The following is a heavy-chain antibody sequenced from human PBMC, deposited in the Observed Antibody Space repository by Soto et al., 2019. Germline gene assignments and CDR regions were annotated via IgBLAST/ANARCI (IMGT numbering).Heavy chain of an antibody. D-gene: IGHD5-12*01. CDR2: IRGSGGPT. V-gene: IGHV3-23*01. Sequence: DVQLLESGGDLVQPGGSLRLSCAASGFIFSNYAMCWVRQAPGKGLEWVSLIRGSGGPTNYADSVKGRFTVSRDNSKNILLLQMNSLRAEDTAVYYCVKDFRVGYDWTHDWGQGTLVTVSS. CDR1: GFIFSNYA. J-gene: IGHJ4*02. CDR3: VKDFRVGYDWTHD.